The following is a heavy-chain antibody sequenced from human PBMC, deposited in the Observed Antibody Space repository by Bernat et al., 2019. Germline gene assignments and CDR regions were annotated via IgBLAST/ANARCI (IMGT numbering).Heavy chain of an antibody. CDR3: ARHGDWGSGFDY. J-gene: IGHJ4*02. V-gene: IGHV4-59*08. Sequence: QVQLQESGPGLVKPSETLSLTCTVSGGSISSYYWSWIRQPPGKGLEWIGYIYYSGSTNYNPSLKSRVTISVDTSKNQFSLKLSSVTAADTAVYYCARHGDWGSGFDYWGQGTLVTVSS. CDR2: IYYSGST. CDR1: GGSISSYY. D-gene: IGHD6-19*01.